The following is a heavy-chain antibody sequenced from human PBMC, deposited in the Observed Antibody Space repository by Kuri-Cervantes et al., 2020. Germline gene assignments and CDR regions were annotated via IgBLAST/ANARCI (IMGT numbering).Heavy chain of an antibody. CDR2: ISSSSSYI. D-gene: IGHD3-22*01. Sequence: GGSLRLSCAASGFTFSSYAMHWVRQAPGKGLEWVSYISSSSSYIYYADSVKGRFTISRDNAKNSLYLQMNSLRAEDTAVYYCARDRPITMTVDDYYYYGMDVWGQGTTVTVSS. J-gene: IGHJ6*02. CDR3: ARDRPITMTVDDYYYYGMDV. V-gene: IGHV3-21*05. CDR1: GFTFSSYA.